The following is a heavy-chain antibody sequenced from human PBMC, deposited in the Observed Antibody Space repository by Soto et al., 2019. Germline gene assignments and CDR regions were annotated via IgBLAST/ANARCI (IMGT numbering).Heavy chain of an antibody. Sequence: ASVKVSCKASGYTFTSYDINWVRQATGQGLEWMGWMNPNSGNTGYAQKFQGRVTMTRNTSISTAYMEPSSLRSEDTAVYYCARVHDYGDYFDYWGQGTLVTVSS. V-gene: IGHV1-8*01. D-gene: IGHD4-17*01. CDR2: MNPNSGNT. J-gene: IGHJ4*02. CDR3: ARVHDYGDYFDY. CDR1: GYTFTSYD.